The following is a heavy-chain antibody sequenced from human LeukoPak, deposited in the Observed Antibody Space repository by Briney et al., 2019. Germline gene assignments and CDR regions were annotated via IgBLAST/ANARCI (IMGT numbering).Heavy chain of an antibody. CDR1: GGSFSGYY. D-gene: IGHD2-15*01. V-gene: IGHV4-34*01. CDR3: ARVSQYCTGGSCYSHDAFDI. Sequence: SETLSLTCAVYGGSFSGYYWSWIRQPPGKGLEWIGEINHSGSTNYNPSLKSRVTISVDTSTNQFSLKLSSVTAADTAVYYCARVSQYCTGGSCYSHDAFDIWGQGTMVTVSP. CDR2: INHSGST. J-gene: IGHJ3*02.